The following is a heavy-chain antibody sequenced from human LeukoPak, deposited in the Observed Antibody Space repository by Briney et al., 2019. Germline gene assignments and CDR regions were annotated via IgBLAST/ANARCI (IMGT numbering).Heavy chain of an antibody. V-gene: IGHV4-30-4*08. CDR3: ARAHVLRSLEWLSPFDY. D-gene: IGHD3-3*01. J-gene: IGHJ4*02. Sequence: SQTLPLTCTVSGGSISSGDYYWSWIRQPPGKGLEWIGYIYYSGSTYYNPSLKSRVTISVDTSKNQFSLKPSSVTAADTAVYYCARAHVLRSLEWLSPFDYWGQGTLVTVSS. CDR1: GGSISSGDYY. CDR2: IYYSGST.